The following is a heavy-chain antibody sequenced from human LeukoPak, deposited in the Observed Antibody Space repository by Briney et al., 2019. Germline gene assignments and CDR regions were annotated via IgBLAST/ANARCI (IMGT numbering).Heavy chain of an antibody. Sequence: GGSLRLSWGASGFGLSMFWMPWVRKAPGKGLEWVANIKQDGSEQYYVDSVKGRFTVSRDNAKNSLYLQMNRLRVEDTAVYYCARLADYDYVWGSDFWGQGTLVTVSS. CDR3: ARLADYDYVWGSDF. CDR2: IKQDGSEQ. V-gene: IGHV3-7*01. D-gene: IGHD3-16*01. J-gene: IGHJ4*02. CDR1: GFGLSMFW.